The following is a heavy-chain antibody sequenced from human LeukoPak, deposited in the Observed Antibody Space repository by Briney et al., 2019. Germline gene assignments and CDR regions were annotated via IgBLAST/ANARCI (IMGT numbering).Heavy chain of an antibody. Sequence: SETLSLTCTVSGGSISSDYYWGWIRQPPGKGLEWIGSMHYSGSTYYNPSLKSRVTISVDTAKNQFSLKLSSVTAADTAVYYCAREGRYNRYPSLDYWGQGTLVTVSS. V-gene: IGHV4-39*07. CDR2: MHYSGST. J-gene: IGHJ4*02. CDR3: AREGRYNRYPSLDY. D-gene: IGHD5-12*01. CDR1: GGSISSDYY.